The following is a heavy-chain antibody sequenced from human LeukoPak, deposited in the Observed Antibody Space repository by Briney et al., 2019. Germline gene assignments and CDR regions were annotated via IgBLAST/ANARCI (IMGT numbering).Heavy chain of an antibody. V-gene: IGHV3-23*01. CDR1: GFTFGTYA. CDR3: AKDRGRYYDSGGYYWGYYFDS. CDR2: IGGSGGTT. J-gene: IGHJ4*02. Sequence: GGSLRLSCAASGFTFGTYAVNWVRQAPGKGLEWVSTIGGSGGTTYYADSVKGRFTISRDNSKNTLYLQMSSLRAEDTAIYYCAKDRGRYYDSGGYYWGYYFDSWGQGILVTVST. D-gene: IGHD3-22*01.